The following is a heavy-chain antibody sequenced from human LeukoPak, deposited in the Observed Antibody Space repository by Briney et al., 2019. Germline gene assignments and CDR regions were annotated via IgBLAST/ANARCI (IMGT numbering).Heavy chain of an antibody. J-gene: IGHJ4*02. D-gene: IGHD3-22*01. CDR3: AKYYYDSSGPTKY. CDR1: GFTFSSYE. V-gene: IGHV3-48*03. Sequence: GGSLRLSCAASGFTFSSYEMNWVRQAPGKGLEWVSYISSSGSTIYYADSVKGRFTISRDNSKNTLYLQMNSLRAEDTAVYYCAKYYYDSSGPTKYWGQGTLVTVSS. CDR2: ISSSGSTI.